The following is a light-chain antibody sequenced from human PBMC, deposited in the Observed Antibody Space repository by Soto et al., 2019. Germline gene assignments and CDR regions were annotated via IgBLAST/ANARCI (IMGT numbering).Light chain of an antibody. V-gene: IGLV2-14*03. CDR2: DVT. CDR1: SSDVGRYNY. Sequence: QSALTQPASVSGSPGQSITISCKGTSSDVGRYNYVSWYQQHPGKAPKLIIYDVTNRPSGVSSRFSGSKSGNTASLTISGLQAEDEADYYCTSVTTSGTWVFGGGTKLTVL. J-gene: IGLJ3*02. CDR3: TSVTTSGTWV.